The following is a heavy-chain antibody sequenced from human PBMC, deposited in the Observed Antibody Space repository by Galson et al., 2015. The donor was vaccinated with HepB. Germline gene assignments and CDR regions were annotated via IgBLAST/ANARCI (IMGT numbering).Heavy chain of an antibody. Sequence: QSGAEVKKPGESLKISCKGSAYNFANYWIGWVRQMPGKGLEWMGIIFPDDSDTRYSPSFRGQVTFSADKSINTAYLQWSRLKASDTAIYYCASSLATALYFDYWGQGTLVTVSS. J-gene: IGHJ4*02. V-gene: IGHV5-51*01. CDR1: AYNFANYW. CDR2: IFPDDSDT. CDR3: ASSLATALYFDY.